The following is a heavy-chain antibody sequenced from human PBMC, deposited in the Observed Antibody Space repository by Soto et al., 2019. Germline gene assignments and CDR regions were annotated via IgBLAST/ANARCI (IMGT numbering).Heavy chain of an antibody. CDR1: GYTFTSYA. CDR2: INAGNGNT. Sequence: QVQLVQSGAEVKKPGASVKVSCKASGYTFTSYAMHWVRQAPGQRLEWMGWINAGNGNTKYSQKFQGRVTITRDTSASTAYMELSSLRSEDTGVYYCARAGGQQLVPSDYWGQGTLVTVSS. J-gene: IGHJ4*02. V-gene: IGHV1-3*01. D-gene: IGHD6-13*01. CDR3: ARAGGQQLVPSDY.